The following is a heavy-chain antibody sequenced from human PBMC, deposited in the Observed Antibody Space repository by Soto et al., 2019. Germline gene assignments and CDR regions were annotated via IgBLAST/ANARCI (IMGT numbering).Heavy chain of an antibody. D-gene: IGHD3-3*01. CDR3: ARRGPMEYYFDY. CDR1: GGSISSYY. Sequence: SETLSLTCTVSGGSISSYYWSWIRQPPGKGLEWIGYIYYSGSTNYNPSLKSRVTISVDTSKNQFSLKLSSVTAADTAVYYCARRGPMEYYFDYWGQGALVTVSS. J-gene: IGHJ4*02. V-gene: IGHV4-59*08. CDR2: IYYSGST.